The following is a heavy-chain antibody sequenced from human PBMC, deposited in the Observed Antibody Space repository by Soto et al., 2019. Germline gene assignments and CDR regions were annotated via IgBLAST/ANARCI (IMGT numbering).Heavy chain of an antibody. CDR2: IYYSGST. Sequence: SETLSLTCTVSGGSISSYYWSWIRQPPGKGLEWIGYIYYSGSTNYNPSLKSRVTLSVDTSKNQFSLKLSSVTAADTAVYYCAKFGAENWFDPWGQGTLVTVSS. V-gene: IGHV4-59*01. D-gene: IGHD3-10*01. J-gene: IGHJ5*02. CDR1: GGSISSYY. CDR3: AKFGAENWFDP.